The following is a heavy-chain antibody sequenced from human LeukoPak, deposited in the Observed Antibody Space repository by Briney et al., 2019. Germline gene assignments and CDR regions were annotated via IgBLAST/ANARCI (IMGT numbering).Heavy chain of an antibody. Sequence: SETLSLTCAIYGGSFSGYYWSWIRQPPGKGLEWIGEINHSGSTNYNPSLKSRVTISVDTSKNQFSLKLSSVTAADTAVYYCARGRGYCSSTSCYRFDPWGQGTLVTVSS. CDR3: ARGRGYCSSTSCYRFDP. CDR2: INHSGST. CDR1: GGSFSGYY. D-gene: IGHD2-2*01. V-gene: IGHV4-34*01. J-gene: IGHJ5*02.